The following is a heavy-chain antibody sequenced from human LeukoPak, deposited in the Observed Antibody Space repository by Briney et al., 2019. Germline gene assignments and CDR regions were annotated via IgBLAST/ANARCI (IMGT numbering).Heavy chain of an antibody. V-gene: IGHV3-7*03. CDR2: IKQDGSEK. CDR3: ATTYSSGWQFFDY. D-gene: IGHD6-19*01. Sequence: GGSLRLSCAASGFSCSNYWMNWVRQAPGKGLEWVANIKQDGSEKYYVDSVKGRFTISRDNAKTSLYLKMNTLRAEATAVFYCATTYSSGWQFFDYWGQGTLVTVSS. CDR1: GFSCSNYW. J-gene: IGHJ4*02.